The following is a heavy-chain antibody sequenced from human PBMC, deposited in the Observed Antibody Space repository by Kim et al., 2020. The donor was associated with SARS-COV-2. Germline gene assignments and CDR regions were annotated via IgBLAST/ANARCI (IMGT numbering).Heavy chain of an antibody. D-gene: IGHD3-22*01. CDR3: ARAPSGYYYYFDY. J-gene: IGHJ4*02. Sequence: YIDYVKGRFTISRDNPKNTLYLQVNSLRAEDTAVYYCARAPSGYYYYFDYWGQGTLVTVSS. V-gene: IGHV3-30*10.